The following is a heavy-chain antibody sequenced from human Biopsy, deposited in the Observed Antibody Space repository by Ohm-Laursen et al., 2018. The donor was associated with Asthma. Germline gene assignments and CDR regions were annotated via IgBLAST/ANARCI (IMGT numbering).Heavy chain of an antibody. CDR3: ASGPQWSGLDI. V-gene: IGHV4-34*01. Sequence: PGTLSLTCALNRGPFRGYVWAWIRQPPGTGLEWIWEIPQGGATTVNPSLNSRVTISMDPSKTQLYLSLRSLTAADTAVYYCASGPQWSGLDIWGQGTTVTVPS. CDR1: RGPFRGYV. J-gene: IGHJ6*02. D-gene: IGHD2-8*01. CDR2: IPQGGAT.